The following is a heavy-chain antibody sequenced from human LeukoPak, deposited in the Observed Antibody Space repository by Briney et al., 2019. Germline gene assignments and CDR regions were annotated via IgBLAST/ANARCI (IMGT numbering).Heavy chain of an antibody. J-gene: IGHJ4*02. V-gene: IGHV3-30-3*01. CDR3: ARTVLGGGVDLDY. D-gene: IGHD2-15*01. CDR2: ISYDGSNK. CDR1: GFTFSSYA. Sequence: PGRSLRLSCAASGFTFSSYAMHWVRQAPGRGLEWVAVISYDGSNKYYADSVKGRFTISRDNSKNTLYLQMNSLRAEDTAVYYCARTVLGGGVDLDYRGQGTLVTVSS.